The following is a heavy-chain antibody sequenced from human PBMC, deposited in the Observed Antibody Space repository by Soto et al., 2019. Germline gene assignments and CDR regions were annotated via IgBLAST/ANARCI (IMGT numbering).Heavy chain of an antibody. Sequence: QLQLQESGPGLVKPSETLSLTCTVSGGSISSSSYYWGWIRQPPGKGLEWIGSIYYSGSTYYNPSLKSRVTISVDTSKNQFSLKLSSVTAADTAVYYCARHSHSYGPISGFIYYGMDVWGQGTTVTVSS. CDR3: ARHSHSYGPISGFIYYGMDV. D-gene: IGHD5-18*01. V-gene: IGHV4-39*01. CDR1: GGSISSSSYY. CDR2: IYYSGST. J-gene: IGHJ6*02.